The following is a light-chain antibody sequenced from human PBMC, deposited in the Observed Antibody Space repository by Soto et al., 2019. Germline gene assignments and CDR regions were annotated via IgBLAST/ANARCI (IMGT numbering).Light chain of an antibody. V-gene: IGKV1-27*01. Sequence: DIQMTQSPSSLSPSVGDRVTITCRASQDIRTYLAWYQQKPGKVPSLLIYAASNVRSAVPSRFSGAGSGTYFNLTVSRLQPEDVATYYCQSYNRAPPAFGGGTKVGIK. CDR1: QDIRTY. J-gene: IGKJ4*01. CDR3: QSYNRAPPA. CDR2: AAS.